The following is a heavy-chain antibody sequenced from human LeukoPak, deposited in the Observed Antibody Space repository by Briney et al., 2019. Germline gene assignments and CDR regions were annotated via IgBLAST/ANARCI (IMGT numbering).Heavy chain of an antibody. CDR2: LSGGGGNT. CDR3: AKYTPANYYGSGSIFDY. J-gene: IGHJ4*02. V-gene: IGHV3-23*01. CDR1: GFTFSIYA. D-gene: IGHD3-10*01. Sequence: PGGSLRLSCAASGFTFSIYAMSWLRQAPGKGLEWVSALSGGGGNTYYADSVKGRFTISRDNSKNTLYLHMNSLRADDTAVYYCAKYTPANYYGSGSIFDYWGQGTLVTVSS.